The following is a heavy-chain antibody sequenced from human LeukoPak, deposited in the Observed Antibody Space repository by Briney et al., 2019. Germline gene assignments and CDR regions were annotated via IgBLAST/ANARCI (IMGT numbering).Heavy chain of an antibody. CDR3: AKGEVEAVAGIPQFYYYYGMDV. Sequence: GGSLRLSCAASGFTFSSYAMSWVRQAPGKGLEWVSAISGSGGSTYYADSVKGRFTISRDNSKNTLYLQMNSLRAEDTAVYYCAKGEVEAVAGIPQFYYYYGMDVWGQGTTVTVSS. CDR1: GFTFSSYA. CDR2: ISGSGGST. D-gene: IGHD6-19*01. J-gene: IGHJ6*02. V-gene: IGHV3-23*01.